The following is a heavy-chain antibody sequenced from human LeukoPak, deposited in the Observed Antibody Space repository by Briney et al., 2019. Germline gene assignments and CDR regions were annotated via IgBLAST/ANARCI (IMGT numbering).Heavy chain of an antibody. J-gene: IGHJ1*01. Sequence: PGGSLRLSCAASGFTVSSNYMSWVRQAPGKGLVGVSRINDDGRSTSYADSVKGRFTISRDNAKNTLYLQMNSLRAEDTAVYYCARAPATVTTKYFQHWGQGTLVTVSS. D-gene: IGHD4-17*01. CDR2: INDDGRST. CDR1: GFTVSSNY. CDR3: ARAPATVTTKYFQH. V-gene: IGHV3-74*01.